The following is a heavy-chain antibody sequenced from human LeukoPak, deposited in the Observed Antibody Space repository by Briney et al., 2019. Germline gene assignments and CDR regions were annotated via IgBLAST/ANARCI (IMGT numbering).Heavy chain of an antibody. J-gene: IGHJ3*02. CDR3: ARGEPAASAFDI. CDR2: INWNGGST. V-gene: IGHV3-20*04. D-gene: IGHD2-2*01. Sequence: GGSLTLSCAASGFIFYDYGMSWVRQAPGKGLVWVSGINWNGGSTGYADSVKGRFTISRDNAKNSMYLQMNSLRAEDTALYYCARGEPAASAFDIWGQGTMVTVSS. CDR1: GFIFYDYG.